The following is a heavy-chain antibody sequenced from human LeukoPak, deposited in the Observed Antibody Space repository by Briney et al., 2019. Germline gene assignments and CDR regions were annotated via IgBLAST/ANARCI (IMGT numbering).Heavy chain of an antibody. CDR1: GGSISSSSYY. J-gene: IGHJ4*02. V-gene: IGHV4-39*07. CDR3: ARDSWPEVVRSDY. CDR2: KHHSGNI. D-gene: IGHD1-14*01. Sequence: SETLSLTCTVSGGSISSSSYYWGWIRQPPGKGLEWIGSKHHSGNIDDNPSLKSRVSISVDTSKNQFSLKLSSVTAADAAVYYCARDSWPEVVRSDYWGQGILVTVSS.